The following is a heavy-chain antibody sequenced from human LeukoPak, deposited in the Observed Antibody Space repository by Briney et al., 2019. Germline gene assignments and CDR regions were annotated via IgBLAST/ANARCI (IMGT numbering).Heavy chain of an antibody. CDR1: GFTFSSYW. CDR3: ARVSGGSGSYGFGY. D-gene: IGHD3-10*01. V-gene: IGHV3-74*01. J-gene: IGHJ4*02. Sequence: GRSLRLSCAASGFTFSSYWMHWVRQAPGKGLVWVSRINSEGSSTIYADSVKGRFTISRDNAKNTVYLQMNSLRADDTAVYYCARVSGGSGSYGFGYWGQGTLVTVSS. CDR2: INSEGSST.